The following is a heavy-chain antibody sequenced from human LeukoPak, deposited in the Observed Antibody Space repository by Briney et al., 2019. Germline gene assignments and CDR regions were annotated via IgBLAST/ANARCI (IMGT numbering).Heavy chain of an antibody. D-gene: IGHD6-13*01. CDR2: ISTSSSYI. CDR3: ARVPAAAPGQGIDY. Sequence: GGSLRLSCAASGFTFSNYNMNWVRQAPGKGLEWVSFISTSSSYIHYADSVKGRFTIARDNAKNSLYLQMNSLRAEDTAMYYCARVPAAAPGQGIDYWGQGTLVTVSS. V-gene: IGHV3-21*01. CDR1: GFTFSNYN. J-gene: IGHJ4*02.